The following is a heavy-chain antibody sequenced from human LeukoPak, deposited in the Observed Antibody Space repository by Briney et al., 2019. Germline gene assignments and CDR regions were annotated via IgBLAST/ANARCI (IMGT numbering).Heavy chain of an antibody. J-gene: IGHJ4*02. CDR1: GGSITGYH. CDR3: AREPAGVPEYYFDY. CDR2: PHTSGSGSA. V-gene: IGHV4-4*07. Sequence: SPSETLSLTCTVSGGSITGYHWRWIRQSAGRGMEWIGRPHTSGSGSATFNPSLRRRGTVSIRKSKNQLNLNLISVTAADTAVYYCAREPAGVPEYYFDYWGQGTLVTVSS.